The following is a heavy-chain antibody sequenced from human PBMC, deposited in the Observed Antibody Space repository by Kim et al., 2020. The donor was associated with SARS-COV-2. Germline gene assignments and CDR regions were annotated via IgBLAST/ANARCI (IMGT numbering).Heavy chain of an antibody. J-gene: IGHJ4*02. CDR3: ARHGDYYGSGSPLYFEL. Sequence: SETLSLTCIVSGGSISSSHYYWGWIRQSPGKGLEWIGSLYYGESSHYNSSLKNRVTLSVDTSSNQISLRLSSVSAADTAVYYCARHGDYYGSGSPLYFELWGQGNLVTVSS. CDR2: LYYGESS. V-gene: IGHV4-39*01. CDR1: GGSISSSHYY. D-gene: IGHD3-10*01.